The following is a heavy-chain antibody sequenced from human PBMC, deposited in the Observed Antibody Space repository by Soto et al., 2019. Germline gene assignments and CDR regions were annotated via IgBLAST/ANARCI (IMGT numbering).Heavy chain of an antibody. D-gene: IGHD1-1*01. CDR3: TTDSPRGTYFDY. V-gene: IGHV3-15*01. CDR2: IKSKTDGGTT. Sequence: GGSLRLSCAASGFTFSNAWMGWVRQAPGKGLEWVGRIKSKTDGGTTDYAAPVKGRFTISRDDSKNTLYLQMNSLKTEDTAVYYCTTDSPRGTYFDYWGQGTLVTVSS. CDR1: GFTFSNAW. J-gene: IGHJ4*02.